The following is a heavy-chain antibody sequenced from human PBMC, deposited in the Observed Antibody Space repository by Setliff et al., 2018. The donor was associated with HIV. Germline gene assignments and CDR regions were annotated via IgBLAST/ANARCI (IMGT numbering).Heavy chain of an antibody. D-gene: IGHD2-15*01. CDR3: ARDGRYCSGGSCFTNRASYYYYYMDV. Sequence: ASVKVSCKASGYTFTSHYIHWVRQAPGQGLEWMGWINVNNDATNYAQKFQGRVSMTRDTSISTAYMELSRLTSDDTAVYYCARDGRYCSGGSCFTNRASYYYYYMDVWGKGTTVTVSS. CDR1: GYTFTSHY. V-gene: IGHV1-2*02. J-gene: IGHJ6*03. CDR2: INVNNDAT.